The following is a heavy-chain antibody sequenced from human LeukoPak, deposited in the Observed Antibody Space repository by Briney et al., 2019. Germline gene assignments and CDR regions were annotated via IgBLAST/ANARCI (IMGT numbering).Heavy chain of an antibody. Sequence: GGSLRLSCAASAFTFSSYGMHWVRQAPGKGLEWVAIIWYDGSNKYYADSVKGRFTISRDNSKNTLYLQMNSLRAEDTAVYYCAKDSSSWLDPWGQGALVTVSS. CDR2: IWYDGSNK. CDR3: AKDSSSWLDP. CDR1: AFTFSSYG. D-gene: IGHD6-13*01. V-gene: IGHV3-33*06. J-gene: IGHJ5*02.